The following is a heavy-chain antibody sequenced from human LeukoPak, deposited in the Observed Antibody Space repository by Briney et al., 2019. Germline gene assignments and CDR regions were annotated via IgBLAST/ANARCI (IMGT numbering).Heavy chain of an antibody. CDR1: GYTFTGCY. Sequence: ASVKVSCKASGYTFTGCYMHWVRQAPGQGLEWMGWINPNSGGTNYAQKFQGRVTMTRDTSISTAYMELSRLRSDDTAVYYCARDWTYYYDSSGYPIFDYWGQGTLVTVSS. D-gene: IGHD3-22*01. CDR2: INPNSGGT. J-gene: IGHJ4*02. V-gene: IGHV1-2*02. CDR3: ARDWTYYYDSSGYPIFDY.